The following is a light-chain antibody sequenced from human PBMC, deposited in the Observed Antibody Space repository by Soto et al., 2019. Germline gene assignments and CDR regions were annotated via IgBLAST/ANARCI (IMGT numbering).Light chain of an antibody. CDR2: DVS. CDR3: SSYTSGSTFYV. V-gene: IGLV2-14*01. CDR1: SSDIGGYNY. J-gene: IGLJ1*01. Sequence: QSVLTQPASVSGSPGQSITISCTGTSSDIGGYNYVSWFQQPPGKAPKLMISDVSNRPSGVSNRFSGSKSGNTASLTISGLQAEDEADYYCSSYTSGSTFYVFGTGTKVTVL.